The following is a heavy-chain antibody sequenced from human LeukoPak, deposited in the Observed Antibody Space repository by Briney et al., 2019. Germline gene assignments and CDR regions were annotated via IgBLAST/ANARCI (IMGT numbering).Heavy chain of an antibody. V-gene: IGHV4-39*07. CDR3: ARELYSYGYYYYYYYMDV. CDR1: GGSITSSPYH. Sequence: ASETLSLTCTVSGGSITSSPYHWAWIRQPPGRGPEWIGTVGHTGATQYNPSLKSRVTISVDTSKNQFSLKLSSVTAADTAVYYCARELYSYGYYYYYYYMDVWGKGTTVTISS. D-gene: IGHD5-18*01. J-gene: IGHJ6*03. CDR2: VGHTGAT.